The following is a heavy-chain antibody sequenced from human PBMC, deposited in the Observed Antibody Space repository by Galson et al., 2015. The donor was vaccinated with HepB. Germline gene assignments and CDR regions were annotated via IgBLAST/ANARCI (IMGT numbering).Heavy chain of an antibody. CDR1: GYTFTSYA. CDR3: ARGDLRSYGDYY. CDR2: INAGNGNT. D-gene: IGHD4-17*01. Sequence: SVKVSCKASGYTFTSYAMHWVRQAPGQRLEWMGWINAGNGNTKYSQKFQGRVTITRDTSASTAYMELSSLRSEDTAVYYCARGDLRSYGDYYWGQGTLVTVSS. V-gene: IGHV1-3*01. J-gene: IGHJ4*02.